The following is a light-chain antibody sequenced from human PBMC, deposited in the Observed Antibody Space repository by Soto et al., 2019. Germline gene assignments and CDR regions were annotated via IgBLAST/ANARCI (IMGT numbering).Light chain of an antibody. J-gene: IGLJ3*02. V-gene: IGLV2-14*01. CDR2: QVN. Sequence: QSALAQPASVSGSPGQSIAISCTGTSSDVGRYNFVSWYQHYSDKAPNLIIYQVNNRPSGVSTRFSGSKSDNTASLTISGLQAEDEADYYCCSYTTNNTWVFGGGTKLTVL. CDR1: SSDVGRYNF. CDR3: CSYTTNNTWV.